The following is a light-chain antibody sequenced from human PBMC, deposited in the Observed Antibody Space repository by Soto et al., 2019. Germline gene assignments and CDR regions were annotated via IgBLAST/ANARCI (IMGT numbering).Light chain of an antibody. CDR1: QSVGSN. CDR2: GAS. J-gene: IGKJ1*01. V-gene: IGKV3-15*01. CDR3: QQYHNSLWT. Sequence: EIVVTQSPASLSVSPGERATLSCRASQSVGSNLAWYQQKPSQAPRLLIYGASTRATGVPARFSGSGSGTDFTLTISRLEPEDFAVYYCQQYHNSLWTFGQGTMVDVK.